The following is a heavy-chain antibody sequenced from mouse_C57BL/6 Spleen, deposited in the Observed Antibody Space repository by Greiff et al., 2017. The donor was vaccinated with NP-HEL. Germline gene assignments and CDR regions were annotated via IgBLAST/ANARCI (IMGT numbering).Heavy chain of an antibody. V-gene: IGHV5-6*01. J-gene: IGHJ2*01. CDR3: ARQGSSYFFDY. Sequence: EVHLVESGGDLVKPGGSLKLSCAASGFTFSSYGMSWVRQTPDKRLEWVATISSGGSYTYYPDSVKGRFTISRDNAKNTLYLQMSSLKSEDTAMYYCARQGSSYFFDYWGQGTTLTVSS. CDR1: GFTFSSYG. D-gene: IGHD1-1*01. CDR2: ISSGGSYT.